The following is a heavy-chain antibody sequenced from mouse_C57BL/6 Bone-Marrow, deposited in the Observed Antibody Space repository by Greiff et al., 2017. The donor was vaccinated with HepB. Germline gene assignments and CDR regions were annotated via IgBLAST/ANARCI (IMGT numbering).Heavy chain of an antibody. CDR2: IDPENGDT. CDR1: GFNIKDDY. CDR3: TTKGSAYYSNYDAMDY. D-gene: IGHD2-5*01. Sequence: DVQLQQSGAELVRPGASVKLSCTASGFNIKDDYMHWVKQRPEQGLEWIGWIDPENGDTEYASKFQGKATITADTSSNTAYLQLSSLTSEDTAVYYCTTKGSAYYSNYDAMDYWGQGTSVTVSS. J-gene: IGHJ4*01. V-gene: IGHV14-4*01.